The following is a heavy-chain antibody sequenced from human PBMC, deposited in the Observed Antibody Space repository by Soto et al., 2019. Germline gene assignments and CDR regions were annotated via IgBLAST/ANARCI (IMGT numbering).Heavy chain of an antibody. CDR3: AREGSYDTMDY. CDR1: GVSFNLDD. J-gene: IGHJ4*02. Sequence: GGSLRLSCEVAGVSFNLDDMSWVRQAPGKGLEWIAYISASGYTENYSDSVKGRFTISRDNAKNSLFLQMNSLRAEDTALYYCAREGSYDTMDYWGLGTLVTVSA. CDR2: ISASGYTE. V-gene: IGHV3-48*03. D-gene: IGHD3-22*01.